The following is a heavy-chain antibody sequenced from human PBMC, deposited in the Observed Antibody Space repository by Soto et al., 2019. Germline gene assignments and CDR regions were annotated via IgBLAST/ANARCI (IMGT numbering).Heavy chain of an antibody. CDR1: GGSFSGYY. J-gene: IGHJ4*02. V-gene: IGHV4-34*01. D-gene: IGHD6-6*01. CDR3: ARLRGIAARPATDFDY. CDR2: INHSGST. Sequence: SETLSLTCAVYGGSFSGYYWSWIRQPPGKGLEWIGEINHSGSTNYNPSLKSRVTISVDTSKNQFSLKLSSVTAADTAVYYCARLRGIAARPATDFDYWGQGTLVTVSS.